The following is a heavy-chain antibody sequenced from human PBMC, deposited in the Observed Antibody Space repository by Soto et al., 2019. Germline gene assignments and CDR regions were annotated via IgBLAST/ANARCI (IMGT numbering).Heavy chain of an antibody. CDR1: GFTVSGNY. V-gene: IGHV3-53*02. J-gene: IGHJ4*02. CDR2: IYNGGGT. D-gene: IGHD6-25*01. CDR3: ASTRGGSYDY. Sequence: EVQLVETGGGLIQPGGSLRLSCAASGFTVSGNYMSWVRQTPGKGLVWVSVIYNGGGTYYADSVKGRFTISRDNSKNTLYLQMNSLRAEDTAVYYCASTRGGSYDYWGQGTLVTVSS.